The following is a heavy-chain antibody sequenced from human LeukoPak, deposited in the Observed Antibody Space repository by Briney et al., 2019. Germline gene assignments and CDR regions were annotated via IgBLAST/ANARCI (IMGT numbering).Heavy chain of an antibody. CDR2: IDPSDSYT. J-gene: IGHJ4*02. V-gene: IGHV5-10-1*01. Sequence: GESLKISCKGSGYSFASYWISWVRQMPGKGLEWMGRIDPSDSYTNYSPSFQGHVTISADKSISTAYLQWSSLKASDTAMYYCASSYSGYVSDYWGQGTLVTVSS. CDR3: ASSYSGYVSDY. CDR1: GYSFASYW. D-gene: IGHD5-12*01.